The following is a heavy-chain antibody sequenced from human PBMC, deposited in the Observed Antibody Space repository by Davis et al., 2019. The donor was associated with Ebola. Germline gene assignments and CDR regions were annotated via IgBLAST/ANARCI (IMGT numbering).Heavy chain of an antibody. CDR3: VRKFYSSGWYDY. D-gene: IGHD6-13*01. CDR1: GFTFSSYG. Sequence: GGSLRLSCAASGFTFSSYGMHWVRQAPGKGLEWVSYISSSGNTIYYADSVKGRFTISRDDAKNSLYLQMNSLRDEDTAVYFCVRKFYSSGWYDYWGQGTLVTVSS. J-gene: IGHJ4*02. CDR2: ISSSGNTI. V-gene: IGHV3-48*02.